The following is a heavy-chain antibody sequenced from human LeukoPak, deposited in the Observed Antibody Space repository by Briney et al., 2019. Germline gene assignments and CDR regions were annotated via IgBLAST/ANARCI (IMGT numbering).Heavy chain of an antibody. V-gene: IGHV1-69*05. J-gene: IGHJ6*03. CDR2: VIPIFGTA. Sequence: SVKVSCKASGGTFSSYAISWVRQSAGHGLEWMGGVIPIFGTANYAQKFQGRVTITTDESTSTAYKELSSLRSEDTAVYYCARAEAGDYGSYYYYMDVWGKGTTVTVSS. CDR1: GGTFSSYA. D-gene: IGHD4-17*01. CDR3: ARAEAGDYGSYYYYMDV.